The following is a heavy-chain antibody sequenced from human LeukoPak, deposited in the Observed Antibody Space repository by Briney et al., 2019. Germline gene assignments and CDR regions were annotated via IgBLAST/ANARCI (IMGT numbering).Heavy chain of an antibody. J-gene: IGHJ6*03. V-gene: IGHV4-61*02. CDR2: IYTSGST. CDR3: ARAASPRYYYYMDV. CDR1: GGSISSGSYY. Sequence: SETLSLTCTVSGGSISSGSYYWSWIRQPAGKGLEWIGRIYTSGSTNYNPSLKSRVTMSVDTSKNQFSLKLSSVTAADTAVYYCARAASPRYYYYMDVWGKGTTVTISS.